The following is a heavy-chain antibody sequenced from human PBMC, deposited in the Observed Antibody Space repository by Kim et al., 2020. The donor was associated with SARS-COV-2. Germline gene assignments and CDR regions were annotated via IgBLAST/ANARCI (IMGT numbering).Heavy chain of an antibody. CDR2: VYSSGKT. CDR3: VRTWAVTGYYYSYYVLDV. Sequence: SETLSLTCSVSGGSIISTTYYWGWIRQPPGKGLEWIASVYSSGKTYYNSSLESRVTVSVDTTESQFSLELSSVTASDAAVYYCVRTWAVTGYYYSYYVLDVWGQGTRVTVSS. V-gene: IGHV4-39*01. D-gene: IGHD2-21*02. CDR1: GGSIISTTYY. J-gene: IGHJ6*02.